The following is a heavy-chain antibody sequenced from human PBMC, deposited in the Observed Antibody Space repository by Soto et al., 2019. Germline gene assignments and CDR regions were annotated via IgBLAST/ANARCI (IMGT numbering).Heavy chain of an antibody. CDR1: GFTFSTYS. J-gene: IGHJ4*02. V-gene: IGHV3-21*01. CDR3: ARVGGGVVVVPGANRGDF. D-gene: IGHD2-2*01. Sequence: EVQLVESGGGLVKPGGSLRLSCAASGFTFSTYSMSWVRQAPGKGLEWVSSISPSSTYIHYADSVKGRFTISRDNAEKSLYLQRNSLRAEDTAVYYCARVGGGVVVVPGANRGDFWGQGTLVTVSS. CDR2: ISPSSTYI.